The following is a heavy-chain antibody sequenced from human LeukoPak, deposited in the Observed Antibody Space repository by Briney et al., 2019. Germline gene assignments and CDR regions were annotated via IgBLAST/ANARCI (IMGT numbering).Heavy chain of an antibody. J-gene: IGHJ4*02. CDR2: ISSSSSYI. CDR1: GFTFSSYS. V-gene: IGHV3-21*01. D-gene: IGHD3-10*01. Sequence: PGGSLRLSCAASGFTFSSYSMNWVRQAPGKGLEWVSSISSSSSYIYYADSVEGRFTISRDNAKNSLYLQMNSLRAEDTAVYYCARDVSSGAFGYWGQGTLVTVSS. CDR3: ARDVSSGAFGY.